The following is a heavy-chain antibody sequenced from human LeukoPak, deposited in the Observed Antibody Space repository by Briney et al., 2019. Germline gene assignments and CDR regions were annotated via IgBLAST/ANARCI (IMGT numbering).Heavy chain of an antibody. J-gene: IGHJ3*02. V-gene: IGHV4-39*07. Sequence: SETLSLTCTVSGGSISSSSYYWGWIRQPPGKGLEWVGNVYYSGSTYYTPSLKSRVTISVDTSKNQFSLKLSSVTAADTAVYYCARRLLRRNCSSTSCLSFDIWGQGTMVTVSS. CDR3: ARRLLRRNCSSTSCLSFDI. CDR1: GGSISSSSYY. CDR2: VYYSGST. D-gene: IGHD2-2*01.